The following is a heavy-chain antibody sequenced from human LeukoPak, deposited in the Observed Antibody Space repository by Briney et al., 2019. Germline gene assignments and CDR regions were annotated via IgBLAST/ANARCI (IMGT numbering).Heavy chain of an antibody. V-gene: IGHV4-59*01. CDR2: IYYSGST. Sequence: SETLSLTCTVSGGSISSYYWSWIRQPPGKGLEWTGYIYYSGSTNYNPSLKSRVTISVDTSKNLFSLKLSSVTAADTAVYYCARGYYDFWSGSNWFDPWGQGTLVTVSS. D-gene: IGHD3-3*01. CDR1: GGSISSYY. J-gene: IGHJ5*02. CDR3: ARGYYDFWSGSNWFDP.